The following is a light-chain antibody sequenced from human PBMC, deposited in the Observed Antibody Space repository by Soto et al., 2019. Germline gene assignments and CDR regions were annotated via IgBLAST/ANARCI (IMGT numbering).Light chain of an antibody. Sequence: IVLTQSAAALSLSPGERATLSCRASQSVSSYLAWYQQKPGQAPRLLIYDASNRATGIPARFSGSWSGTDFTLHISSLEPEDFAVYYCQQRSNWPPFITFGQGTRLEIK. J-gene: IGKJ5*01. CDR1: QSVSSY. V-gene: IGKV3-11*01. CDR3: QQRSNWPPFIT. CDR2: DAS.